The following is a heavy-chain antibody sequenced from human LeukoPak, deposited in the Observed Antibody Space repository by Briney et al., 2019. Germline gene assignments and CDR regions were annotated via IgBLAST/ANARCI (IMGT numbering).Heavy chain of an antibody. Sequence: SETLSLTCAVYGGSFSGYYWSWIRQPPGKGLEWIGEINHSGSTNYNPSLKSRVTISVDTSKNQFSLRLSSVTAADTAVYYCARVDEDCSSTSCYLRYDYWGQGTLVTVSS. D-gene: IGHD2-2*01. J-gene: IGHJ4*02. CDR1: GGSFSGYY. V-gene: IGHV4-34*01. CDR2: INHSGST. CDR3: ARVDEDCSSTSCYLRYDY.